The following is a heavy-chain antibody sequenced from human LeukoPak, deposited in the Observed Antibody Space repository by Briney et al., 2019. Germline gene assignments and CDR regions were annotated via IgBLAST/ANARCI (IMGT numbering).Heavy chain of an antibody. CDR1: GFTFSSYW. V-gene: IGHV3-7*03. CDR2: IKQDGSEK. Sequence: PGGSLRLSCAASGFTFSSYWMSWVRQAPGQGLEWVANIKQDGSEKYYVDSVKGRFTISRDNAKQSLSLQMNSLRAEDTAVYYCATGSQIREPDYWGQGTLVTVSS. D-gene: IGHD3-10*01. J-gene: IGHJ4*02. CDR3: ATGSQIREPDY.